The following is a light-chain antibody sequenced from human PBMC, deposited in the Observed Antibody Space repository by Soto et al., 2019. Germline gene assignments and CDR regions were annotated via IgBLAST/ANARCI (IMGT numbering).Light chain of an antibody. CDR2: GAS. V-gene: IGKV3-20*01. J-gene: IGKJ1*01. Sequence: EIVLTQSPATLSLSPGERATLSCRASQSVSSYLAWYQQKPGQAPRLLISGASSRATGIPDRFSGSGSGTDFTLTISRLEPEDFALYYCQQYGSSPITFGQGTKVDIK. CDR3: QQYGSSPIT. CDR1: QSVSSY.